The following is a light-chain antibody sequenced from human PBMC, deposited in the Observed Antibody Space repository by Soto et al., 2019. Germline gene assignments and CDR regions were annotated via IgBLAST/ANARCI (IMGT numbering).Light chain of an antibody. J-gene: IGLJ3*02. CDR3: SSYTARSTWV. V-gene: IGLV2-14*01. Sequence: QSALTQPASVSGSPGQSITISCTGTSSDVGGYNYVSWYQQHPGTSPKLMIYDVSNRPSGVSNRFSGSKSGNTASLIISGLQAEDEGDYYCSSYTARSTWVFGGGTKVTVL. CDR2: DVS. CDR1: SSDVGGYNY.